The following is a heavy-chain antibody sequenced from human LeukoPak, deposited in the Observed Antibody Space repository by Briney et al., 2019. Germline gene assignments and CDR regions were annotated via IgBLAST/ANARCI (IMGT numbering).Heavy chain of an antibody. CDR2: ISYDGSNK. V-gene: IGHV3-30-3*01. CDR1: GGTFSSYA. D-gene: IGHD6-19*01. J-gene: IGHJ3*02. CDR3: ARHSAEVEQWLVPAFDI. Sequence: SCKASGGTFSSYAISWVRQAPGKGLEWVAVISYDGSNKYYADSVKGRFTISRDNSKNTLYLQMNSLRAEDTAVYYCARHSAEVEQWLVPAFDIWGQGTMVTVSS.